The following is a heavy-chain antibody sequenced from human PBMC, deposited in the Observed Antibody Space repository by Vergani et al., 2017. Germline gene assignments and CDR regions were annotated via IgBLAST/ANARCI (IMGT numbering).Heavy chain of an antibody. D-gene: IGHD3-10*01. CDR2: FDPEEGDI. CDR1: GYTFRNYG. CDR3: ATGEGSGIYYRYQWFDP. J-gene: IGHJ5*02. Sequence: QVQLVQSGAEVKKPGASVKVSCEGSGYTFRNYGISWVRQAPGKGLEWMGGFDPEEGDIIYAQKFQGRVKMTEDTSTDTAYMEMSSLKSEDTAVYYCATGEGSGIYYRYQWFDPWGQGTLVTVSS. V-gene: IGHV1-24*01.